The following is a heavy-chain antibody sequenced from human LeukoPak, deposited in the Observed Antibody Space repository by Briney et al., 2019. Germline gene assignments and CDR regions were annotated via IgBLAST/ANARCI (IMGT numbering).Heavy chain of an antibody. J-gene: IGHJ4*02. CDR2: IYASGST. D-gene: IGHD5-18*01. CDR1: GGSISSYY. V-gene: IGHV4-4*07. CDR3: AREFDSYGYFDY. Sequence: SETLPLACTVSGGSISSYYWGWIRQPAGKGLEWIGRIYASGSTNYNPSLKSRVTISVDKSKNQFSLRLSSVTAADTAVYYCAREFDSYGYFDYWGQGTLVTVSS.